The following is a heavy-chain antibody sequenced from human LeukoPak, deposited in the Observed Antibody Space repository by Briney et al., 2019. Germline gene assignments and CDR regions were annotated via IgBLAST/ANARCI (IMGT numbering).Heavy chain of an antibody. Sequence: GGSLRLSCEASGFTFSTYWMSWVRQAPAKGLEWVGNINQDGTEKHYLDSMRGRFTISRDNAKNSLFLQMNGLRAEDTAVYFCARDLYYFESEGYYASDYWGQGTLVTVSS. CDR1: GFTFSTYW. J-gene: IGHJ4*02. V-gene: IGHV3-7*01. D-gene: IGHD3-22*01. CDR3: ARDLYYFESEGYYASDY. CDR2: INQDGTEK.